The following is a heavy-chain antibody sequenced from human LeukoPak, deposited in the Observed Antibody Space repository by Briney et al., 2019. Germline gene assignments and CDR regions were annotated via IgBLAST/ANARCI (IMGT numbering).Heavy chain of an antibody. D-gene: IGHD6-13*01. V-gene: IGHV3-23*01. CDR1: GFTFSSYA. CDR3: ARDRVRYSSSFYYYGMDV. CDR2: ISGSGGST. Sequence: PGGSLRLSCAASGFTFSSYAMSWVRQAPGKGLEWVSAISGSGGSTYYADSVKGRFTISRDNSKNTLYLQMNSLRAEDTAVYYCARDRVRYSSSFYYYGMDVWGQGTTVTVSS. J-gene: IGHJ6*02.